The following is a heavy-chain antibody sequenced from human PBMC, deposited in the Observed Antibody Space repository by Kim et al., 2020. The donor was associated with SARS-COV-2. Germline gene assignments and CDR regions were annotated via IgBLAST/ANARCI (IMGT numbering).Heavy chain of an antibody. CDR3: ARAGSTVKFFDY. J-gene: IGHJ4*02. V-gene: IGHV4-4*02. D-gene: IGHD3-10*01. Sequence: KYNPSLKSRVTILVDKSKNPFSLKLWSVTAADTAVYYCARAGSTVKFFDYWGQGTLVAVSS.